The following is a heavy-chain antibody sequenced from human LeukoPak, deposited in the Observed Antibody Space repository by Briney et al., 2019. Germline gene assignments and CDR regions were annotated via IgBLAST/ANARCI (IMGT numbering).Heavy chain of an antibody. D-gene: IGHD3-22*01. CDR2: ISSSSITI. V-gene: IGHV3-48*01. CDR1: GFTFISYS. CDR3: ARGGGVVVRMFDY. J-gene: IGHJ4*02. Sequence: GGSVRLSCAASGFTFISYSMNGVRQARGKGLAWVSYISSSSITIYYADSVKGRFTISRDNAKNSLYLQMNSLRAEDTAVYYCARGGGVVVRMFDYWGQGTLVTVSS.